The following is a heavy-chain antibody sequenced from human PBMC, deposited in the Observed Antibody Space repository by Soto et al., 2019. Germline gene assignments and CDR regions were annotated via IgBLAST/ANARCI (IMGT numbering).Heavy chain of an antibody. CDR3: AREYCRGGSCNDPDF. V-gene: IGHV1-18*01. Sequence: VKVSCKASGYTFTTYGISWVRQAPGQGLEWMGWISGYNGDTKYAQELQDRVTMTTDTSTSTAYMELRSLRSDDTAVYYCAREYCRGGSCNDPDFWGQGTVVTVSS. CDR2: ISGYNGDT. J-gene: IGHJ4*02. D-gene: IGHD2-15*01. CDR1: GYTFTTYG.